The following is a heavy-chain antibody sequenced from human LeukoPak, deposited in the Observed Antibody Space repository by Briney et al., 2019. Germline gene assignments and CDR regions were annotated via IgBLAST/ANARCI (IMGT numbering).Heavy chain of an antibody. CDR2: IYYSGST. CDR1: GAAISSYY. J-gene: IGHJ4*02. CDR3: ARITVRGVTFDY. Sequence: PSETLCPTSTNSGAAISSYYWSWIRRPPGKEQKRIGYIYYSGSTNYNPSLKSRVTISVDTSKNQFSLKLSSVTATDTAVYYCARITVRGVTFDYWGQGTLVTVSS. D-gene: IGHD3-10*01. V-gene: IGHV4-59*08.